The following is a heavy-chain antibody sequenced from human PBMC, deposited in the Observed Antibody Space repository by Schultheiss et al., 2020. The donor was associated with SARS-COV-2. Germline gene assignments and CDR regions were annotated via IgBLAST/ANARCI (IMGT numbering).Heavy chain of an antibody. CDR2: IYPGDSDT. CDR1: GYSFTSYW. Sequence: GGSLRLSCKGSGYSFTSYWIGWVRQMPGKGLEWMGIIYPGDSDTRYSPSFQGQVTISADKSISTAYLQWSSLKASDTAMYYCARVLRGYSGYDVSRGYYFDYWGQGTLVTVSS. J-gene: IGHJ4*02. CDR3: ARVLRGYSGYDVSRGYYFDY. V-gene: IGHV5-51*01. D-gene: IGHD5-12*01.